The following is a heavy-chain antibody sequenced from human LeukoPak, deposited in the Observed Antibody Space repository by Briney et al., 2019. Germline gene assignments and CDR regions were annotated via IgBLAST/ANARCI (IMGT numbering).Heavy chain of an antibody. CDR1: GFTFTSSA. J-gene: IGHJ4*02. D-gene: IGHD3-22*01. CDR3: AAEEILNDSSGYYYASEDY. CDR2: IVVGSGNT. V-gene: IGHV1-58*02. Sequence: ASVKVSCKASGFTFTSSAMQWVRQARGQRPEWIGWIVVGSGNTNYAQKFQERVTITRDMSTSTAYMELSSLRSEDTAAYYCAAEEILNDSSGYYYASEDYWGQGTLVTVSS.